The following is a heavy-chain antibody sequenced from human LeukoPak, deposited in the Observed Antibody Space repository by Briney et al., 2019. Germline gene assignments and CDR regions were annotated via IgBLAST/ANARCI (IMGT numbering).Heavy chain of an antibody. Sequence: PGGSLRLSCAASGFTFSSYWMSWVRQAPGKGLEWVANIKQDGSEKYYVDSVKGRFTISRENAKNSLYLQMNSLRAEDTAVYYCARDSRTVPSNFDYWGQGTLVTVSS. CDR1: GFTFSSYW. D-gene: IGHD4-11*01. CDR3: ARDSRTVPSNFDY. CDR2: IKQDGSEK. V-gene: IGHV3-7*01. J-gene: IGHJ4*02.